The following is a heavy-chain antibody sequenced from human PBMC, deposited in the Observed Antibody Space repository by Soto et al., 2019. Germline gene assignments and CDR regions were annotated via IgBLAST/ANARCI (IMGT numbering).Heavy chain of an antibody. Sequence: QVQLVQSGPEVKKPGSSVKVSCKVSGGTFSSHAINWLRQAPGQGLEWMGVIIPVTDTPNNAEKFQGRVTITRDTSASTAYLELSSLRSEDTAVYYCARDPNDSSAYYHHYYYGMDVWGQGTTVTVSS. D-gene: IGHD3-22*01. CDR3: ARDPNDSSAYYHHYYYGMDV. CDR1: GGTFSSHA. CDR2: IIPVTDTP. J-gene: IGHJ6*02. V-gene: IGHV1-69*05.